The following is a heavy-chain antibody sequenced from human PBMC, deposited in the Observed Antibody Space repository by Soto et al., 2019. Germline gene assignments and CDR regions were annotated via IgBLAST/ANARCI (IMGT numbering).Heavy chain of an antibody. J-gene: IGHJ4*02. CDR1: GFTFRTYN. V-gene: IGHV3-21*01. CDR2: ISAGSSNI. Sequence: EVELVESGGGLVKPGGSLTLSCAASGFTFRTYNMIWVRQAPGKGLEWVSSISAGSSNIYYAPSVKGRFTISRDNAKNSLYLQINSLGAEDTAVYYCARQYPSSSRHFDHWGQGTLVTVSS. CDR3: ARQYPSSSRHFDH. D-gene: IGHD6-6*01.